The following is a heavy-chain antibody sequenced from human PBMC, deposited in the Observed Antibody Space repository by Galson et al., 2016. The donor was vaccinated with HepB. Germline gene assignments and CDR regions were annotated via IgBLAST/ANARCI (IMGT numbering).Heavy chain of an antibody. J-gene: IGHJ2*01. Sequence: SVKVSCKASGDTFTNYAVHWVRQAPGQWLEWMGWINTGNGATKYSQKFQGRVTFTRDTSANIAYMELSSLRSEDTAVYYCTLGCGRTFCSPLRYSDLWGRGTLVTVSS. CDR1: GDTFTNYA. CDR2: INTGNGAT. CDR3: TLGCGRTFCSPLRYSDL. V-gene: IGHV1-3*04. D-gene: IGHD2-2*01.